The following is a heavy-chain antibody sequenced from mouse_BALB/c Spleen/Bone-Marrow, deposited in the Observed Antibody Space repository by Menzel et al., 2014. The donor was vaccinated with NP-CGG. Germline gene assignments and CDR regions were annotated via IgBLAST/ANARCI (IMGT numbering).Heavy chain of an antibody. CDR3: ARPLYYYGSSPFYAMDY. V-gene: IGHV5-12-1*01. CDR2: ISSGGGST. J-gene: IGHJ4*01. CDR1: RFAFSSYD. D-gene: IGHD1-1*01. Sequence: EVMLVESGGGLVKPGGSLKLSCAASRFAFSSYDMSWVRQTPEKRLEWVAYISSGGGSTYYPDTVKGRFTISRDNAKNTLYLQMSSLKSEDTAMYYCARPLYYYGSSPFYAMDYWGQGTSVTVSS.